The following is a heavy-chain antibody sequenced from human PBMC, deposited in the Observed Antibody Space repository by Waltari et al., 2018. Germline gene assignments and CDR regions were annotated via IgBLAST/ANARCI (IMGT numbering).Heavy chain of an antibody. V-gene: IGHV1-69*12. CDR2: VSPVFGTA. J-gene: IGHJ5*02. Sequence: QVQLVQSGAEVKKPGSSVKVSCKASGGTFSSYAISWVRQAPGQGLEWMGGVSPVFGTATDAQKFQGRVTSTADESTRTAYMELSSLGSEDTAVYYCASHAGGYGDWVDPWGQGTLVTVSS. CDR3: ASHAGGYGDWVDP. CDR1: GGTFSSYA. D-gene: IGHD4-17*01.